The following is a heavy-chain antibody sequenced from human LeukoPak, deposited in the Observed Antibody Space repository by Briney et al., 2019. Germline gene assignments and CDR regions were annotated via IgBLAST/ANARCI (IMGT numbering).Heavy chain of an antibody. Sequence: GGSLRLSCAASGFTFSSYAMSWVRQAPGKGLEWVSAISGSGGSTYYADSVKGRFTISRDNSKNTLNLQMNSLRAEDTAVYYCAKRGDTAMVRNWYFDLWGRGTLVTVSS. CDR3: AKRGDTAMVRNWYFDL. CDR1: GFTFSSYA. CDR2: ISGSGGST. J-gene: IGHJ2*01. D-gene: IGHD5-18*01. V-gene: IGHV3-23*01.